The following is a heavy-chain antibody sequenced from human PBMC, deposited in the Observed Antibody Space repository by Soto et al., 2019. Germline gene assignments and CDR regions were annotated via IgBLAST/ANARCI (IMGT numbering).Heavy chain of an antibody. D-gene: IGHD6-13*01. V-gene: IGHV3-23*01. Sequence: GGSLRLSCAASGFMFSNYAMSWVRQAPGKGLEWFSAITDSGDYTYHADSVKGRFTISRDNSKNTLYLQMNTLGAEDTALYYCAKGSHSSRPYYFDYWGQGTLVTVSS. CDR2: ITDSGDYT. CDR1: GFMFSNYA. J-gene: IGHJ4*02. CDR3: AKGSHSSRPYYFDY.